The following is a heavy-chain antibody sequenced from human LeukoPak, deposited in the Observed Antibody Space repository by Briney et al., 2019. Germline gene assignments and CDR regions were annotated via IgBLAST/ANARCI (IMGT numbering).Heavy chain of an antibody. CDR1: GGSFSGYY. J-gene: IGHJ3*02. V-gene: IGHV4-34*01. CDR3: ARWALDAFDI. Sequence: SETLSLTCAVYGGSFSGYYWSWIRQPTGKGLEWIGEINHSGSTNYNPSLKSRVTISVDTSKNQFSLKLSSVTAADTAVYYCARWALDAFDIWGQGTMVTVSS. CDR2: INHSGST.